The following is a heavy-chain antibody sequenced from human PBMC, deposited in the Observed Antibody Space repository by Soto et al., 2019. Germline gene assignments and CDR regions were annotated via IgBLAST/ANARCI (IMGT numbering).Heavy chain of an antibody. CDR3: TSDKGYSYGSSLGYYYGMDD. D-gene: IGHD5-18*01. CDR1: GFTFSSYS. J-gene: IGHJ6*02. Sequence: GGSLRLSCAASGFTFSSYSMNWVRQAPGKGLEWVSSISSSSSYIYYADSVKGRFTISRDNAKNSLYLQMNSLRAEDTAVYYCTSDKGYSYGSSLGYYYGMDDWGPGATVTVSS. CDR2: ISSSSSYI. V-gene: IGHV3-21*01.